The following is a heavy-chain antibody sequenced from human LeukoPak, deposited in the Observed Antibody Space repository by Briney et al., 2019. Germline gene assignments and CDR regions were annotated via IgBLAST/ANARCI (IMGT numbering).Heavy chain of an antibody. CDR1: GGSISSSY. CDR2: IYTTGSTDST. D-gene: IGHD3-10*01. V-gene: IGHV4-4*07. Sequence: SETLSLTCTVSGGSISSSYCSWIRQPAGKGLEWIGRIYTTGSTDSTDFNPSLKSRVTMSVDTSKNQFSLKLGSVTAADTAVYYRAGFGAGSYYWGRVTLVTVSS. J-gene: IGHJ4*02. CDR3: AGFGAGSYY.